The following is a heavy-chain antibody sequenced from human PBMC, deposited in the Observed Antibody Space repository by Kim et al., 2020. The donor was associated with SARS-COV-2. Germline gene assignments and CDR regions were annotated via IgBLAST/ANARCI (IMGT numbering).Heavy chain of an antibody. CDR2: ICGSGGST. CDR3: AKDVKTEIVTTFGVVSSPGFDY. CDR1: GFTFSSYA. Sequence: GGSLRLSCAASGFTFSSYAMRWVRQAPGKGLEWVSVICGSGGSTYYADSVKGRFTISRDNSKNTLYLQMNSLRAEDTAVYYCAKDVKTEIVTTFGVVSSPGFDYWGQGTLVTVSS. J-gene: IGHJ4*02. V-gene: IGHV3-23*01. D-gene: IGHD3-3*01.